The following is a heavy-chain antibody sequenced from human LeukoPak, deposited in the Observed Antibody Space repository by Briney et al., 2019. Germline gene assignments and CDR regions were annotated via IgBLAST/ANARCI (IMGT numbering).Heavy chain of an antibody. J-gene: IGHJ4*02. CDR3: ARGFSYGGDH. V-gene: IGHV1-46*01. Sequence: ASVKVSCKASGYXFTTFYMHWVRQAPGQGLQWMARINPSGGATSYAQKFQGRITVTRDMSTSTVYMDMSSLRSEDTAVYYCARGFSYGGDHWGQGTLITVSA. CDR1: GYXFTTFY. CDR2: INPSGGAT. D-gene: IGHD5-18*01.